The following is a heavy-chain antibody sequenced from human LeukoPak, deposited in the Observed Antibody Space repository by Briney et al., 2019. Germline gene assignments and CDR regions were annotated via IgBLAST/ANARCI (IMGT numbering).Heavy chain of an antibody. J-gene: IGHJ4*02. CDR3: ARDQGYTYGQTHYFDF. D-gene: IGHD5-18*01. Sequence: SETLSLTCTLSAGSINPYYWSWIRQSAEKGLQWIGRIYASGTTKYNPSLQSRVAMSVDMSKNQFSLNLASVTAADTAVYFCARDQGYTYGQTHYFDFWGQGILGTVSS. CDR2: IYASGTT. CDR1: AGSINPYY. V-gene: IGHV4-4*07.